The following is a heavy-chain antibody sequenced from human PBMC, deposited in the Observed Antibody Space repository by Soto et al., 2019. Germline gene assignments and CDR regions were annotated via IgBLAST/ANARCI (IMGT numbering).Heavy chain of an antibody. CDR3: TTVASTHFDS. J-gene: IGHJ4*02. CDR2: FFYGGRT. D-gene: IGHD4-17*01. Sequence: QVQLQESGPGLLKPSETLSLTCTVSGGSISSPSYNWGWVRQPPGKGPEWIGSFFYGGRTHYIPSLKSPLAISVDTARSQVSLILTSVTAADTAVYYCTTVASTHFDSWGQGALVTVSS. CDR1: GGSISSPSYN. V-gene: IGHV4-39*01.